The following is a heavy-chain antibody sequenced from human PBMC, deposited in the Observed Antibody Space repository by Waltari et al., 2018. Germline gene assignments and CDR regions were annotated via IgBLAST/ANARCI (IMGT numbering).Heavy chain of an antibody. J-gene: IGHJ6*03. V-gene: IGHV3-30*19. CDR3: ARGGGGGGYYYMDV. CDR1: GFNFTFSA. D-gene: IGHD3-16*01. CDR2: VPHDGSES. Sequence: QVQVVESGGGVVQPGGSLRLSCAASGFNFTFSAMHWVRQAPGKGLEGVAVVPHDGSESHRGGAWNGRFTNSRDSCKNTPNLQRGSLRHEAPAAYDCARGGGGGGYYYMDVWGKGTTVTVSS.